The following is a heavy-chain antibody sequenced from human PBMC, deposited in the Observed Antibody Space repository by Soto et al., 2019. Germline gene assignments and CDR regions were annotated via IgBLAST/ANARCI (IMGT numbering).Heavy chain of an antibody. V-gene: IGHV1-46*03. Sequence: QVQLVQSGAEVKKPGASVKVYCKASGYTFTSYYMHWVRQAPGQGLEWMRIINPSGCSTSYAQKFQGRVTMTKDTSTSTVYMELSSLRSEDTAVYYCARVRLGVATGDFDYWGQGTLVTVSS. CDR2: INPSGCST. J-gene: IGHJ4*02. D-gene: IGHD5-12*01. CDR1: GYTFTSYY. CDR3: ARVRLGVATGDFDY.